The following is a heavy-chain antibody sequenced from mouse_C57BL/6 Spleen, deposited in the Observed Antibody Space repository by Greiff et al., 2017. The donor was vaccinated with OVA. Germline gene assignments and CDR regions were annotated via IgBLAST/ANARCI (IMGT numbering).Heavy chain of an antibody. CDR2: ISYDGSN. J-gene: IGHJ2*01. D-gene: IGHD2-3*01. Sequence: EVHLVESGPGLVKPSQSLSLTCSVTGYSITSGYYWNWIRQFPGNKLEWMGYISYDGSNNYNPSLKNRISITRDTSKNQFFLKLNSVTTEDTATYYCARNGYYFYYFDYWGQGTTLTVSS. CDR3: ARNGYYFYYFDY. CDR1: GYSITSGYY. V-gene: IGHV3-6*01.